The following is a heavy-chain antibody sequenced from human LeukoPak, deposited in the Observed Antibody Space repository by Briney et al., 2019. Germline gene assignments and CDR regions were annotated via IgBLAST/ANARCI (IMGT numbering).Heavy chain of an antibody. V-gene: IGHV3-33*01. CDR3: AREEGVDGTSGINN. Sequence: GGSLRLSCAASGFTFSTYGMHWVRQAPGKGLKWVSDIWYNGNTYYADSVKGRFTISRDNSKSTLYLQMNSLRAEDTAVYYCAREEGVDGTSGINNWGQGTLVIVSS. CDR1: GFTFSTYG. CDR2: IWYNGNT. D-gene: IGHD4-23*01. J-gene: IGHJ4*02.